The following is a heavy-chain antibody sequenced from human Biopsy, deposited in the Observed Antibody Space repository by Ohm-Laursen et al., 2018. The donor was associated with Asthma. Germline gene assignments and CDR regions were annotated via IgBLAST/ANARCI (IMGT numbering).Heavy chain of an antibody. Sequence: ASVKVSCKASGYPFTDYYVHWVRQAPGQGLEWMGRIDPNSGGTNYAQKFLGRVTMTRDTSVNTAFMVLSRLRSDDTAVYNCARIKIRIGAGTDRYFDLWGRGTLVTVSS. J-gene: IGHJ2*01. CDR2: IDPNSGGT. CDR1: GYPFTDYY. V-gene: IGHV1-2*06. CDR3: ARIKIRIGAGTDRYFDL. D-gene: IGHD3-16*01.